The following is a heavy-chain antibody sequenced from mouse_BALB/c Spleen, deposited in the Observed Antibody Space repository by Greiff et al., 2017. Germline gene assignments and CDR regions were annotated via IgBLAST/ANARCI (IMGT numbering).Heavy chain of an antibody. D-gene: IGHD1-2*01. CDR2: IYPGNSDT. V-gene: IGHV1-5*01. Sequence: VQLKQSGTVLARPGASVKMSCKASGYTFTSYWMHWVKQRPGQGLEWIGAIYPGNSDTSYNQKFKGKAKLTAVTSTSTAYMELSSLTNEDSAVYYCTTPYGYETWFAYWGQGTLVTVSA. J-gene: IGHJ3*01. CDR1: GYTFTSYW. CDR3: TTPYGYETWFAY.